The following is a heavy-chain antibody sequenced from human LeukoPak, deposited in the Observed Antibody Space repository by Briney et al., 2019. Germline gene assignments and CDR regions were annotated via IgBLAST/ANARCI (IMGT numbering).Heavy chain of an antibody. CDR1: GDTFISYG. V-gene: IGHV1-18*01. CDR3: ASGYSSRLDFDY. D-gene: IGHD6-19*01. J-gene: IGHJ4*02. CDR2: ISANNANT. Sequence: ASVKVSCKASGDTFISYGISWVRQAPGQGLEWMGWISANNANTNYAQKLQGRVTMTTDTSTSTAYMELRSLRSEDTAVYYCASGYSSRLDFDYWGQGTLVTVSS.